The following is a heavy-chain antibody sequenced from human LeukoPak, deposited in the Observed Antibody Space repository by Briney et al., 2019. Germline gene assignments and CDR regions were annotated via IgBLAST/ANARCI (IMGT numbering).Heavy chain of an antibody. J-gene: IGHJ4*02. Sequence: GGSLRLFCAASGFTFSTYGMYCVRQAPEKPREGVSGISDSGGRTYYADSVKGRFAISRDHSKNTLYLQMNSLRVEDTAVYYCATPPHDYGDYYFDYWGQGTLVTVSS. CDR1: GFTFSTYG. D-gene: IGHD4-17*01. V-gene: IGHV3-23*01. CDR3: ATPPHDYGDYYFDY. CDR2: ISDSGGRT.